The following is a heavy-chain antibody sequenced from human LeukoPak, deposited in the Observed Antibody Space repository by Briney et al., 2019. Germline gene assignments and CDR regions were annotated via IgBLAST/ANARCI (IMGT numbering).Heavy chain of an antibody. J-gene: IGHJ1*01. Sequence: GGSLRLSCAASGFTFSSYGMHWVRQAPGKGLEWVAVISYDGSNKHYADSVKGRFTISRDNSKNTLYLQMNSLRAEDTAVYYCAKRLYYDSSGSYFQHWGQGTLVTVSS. D-gene: IGHD3-22*01. CDR3: AKRLYYDSSGSYFQH. CDR2: ISYDGSNK. V-gene: IGHV3-30*18. CDR1: GFTFSSYG.